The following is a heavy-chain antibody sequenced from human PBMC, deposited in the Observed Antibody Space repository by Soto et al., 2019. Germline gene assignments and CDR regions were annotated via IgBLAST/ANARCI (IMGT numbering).Heavy chain of an antibody. Sequence: PGGSLRLSCAASGFTFSSYEMNWVRQAPGKGLEWVSYISSSGSTIYYADSVKGRFTISRDNAKNSLYLQMNSLRAEDTAVYYCAGRLSYSSGPSFDYWGQGTLVTVSS. V-gene: IGHV3-48*03. CDR1: GFTFSSYE. CDR2: ISSSGSTI. CDR3: AGRLSYSSGPSFDY. J-gene: IGHJ4*02. D-gene: IGHD6-19*01.